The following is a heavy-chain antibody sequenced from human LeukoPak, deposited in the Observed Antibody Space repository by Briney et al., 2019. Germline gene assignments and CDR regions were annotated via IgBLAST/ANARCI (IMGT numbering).Heavy chain of an antibody. CDR2: ISGSGGST. CDR3: ARDPDYGGNVWFDP. V-gene: IGHV3-23*01. J-gene: IGHJ5*02. D-gene: IGHD4-23*01. CDR1: GFTFSSYG. Sequence: PGGSLRLSCAASGFTFSSYGMSWVLQAPGKGLEWVSAISGSGGSTYYADSAKGRFTISRDNSKNMLFLQMNSLRAEDTAVYYCARDPDYGGNVWFDPWGQGTLVTVSS.